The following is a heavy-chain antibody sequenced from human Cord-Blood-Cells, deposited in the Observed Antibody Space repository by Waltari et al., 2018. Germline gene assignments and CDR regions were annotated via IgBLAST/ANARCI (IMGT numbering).Heavy chain of an antibody. V-gene: IGHV3-9*01. CDR2: ISWNSGSI. D-gene: IGHD3-10*01. CDR1: GFTFDDVA. CDR3: AKSRGSGSYDY. J-gene: IGHJ4*02. Sequence: EVQLVESGGGLVQPGRSLRLSCAASGFTFDDVAMHWVRQAPGKGLEWVSGISWNSGSIGYADSVKGRFTISRDNAKNSLYLQMNSLRAEDTALYYCAKSRGSGSYDYWGQGTLVTVSS.